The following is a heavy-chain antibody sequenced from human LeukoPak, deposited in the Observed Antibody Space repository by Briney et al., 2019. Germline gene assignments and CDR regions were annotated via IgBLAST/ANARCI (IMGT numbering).Heavy chain of an antibody. J-gene: IGHJ4*02. D-gene: IGHD3-10*01. CDR1: GGSISSGGYS. CDR2: IYHSGST. V-gene: IGHV4-30-2*01. CDR3: ARSRVIGVSPYYCDY. Sequence: SETLSLTCAVSGGSISSGGYSWSWIRQPPGKGLEWIGYIYHSGSTYYNPSLKSRVTISVDRSKNQFSLKLSSVTAADTAVYYCARSRVIGVSPYYCDYWGQGTLVTVSS.